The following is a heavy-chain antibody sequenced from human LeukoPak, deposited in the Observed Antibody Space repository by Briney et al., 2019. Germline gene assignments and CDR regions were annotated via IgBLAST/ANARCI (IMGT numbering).Heavy chain of an antibody. D-gene: IGHD2-21*02. Sequence: GGSLRLSCAAAGFTFSRYWMNWYRQAPGKGLEWVGNINQDAREINYVDSVRGRFTIFRDNAKNSLHLQMNGLRAEDTAVYYCATDRGNSDWQKRFDSWGQGTLVTVSS. CDR2: INQDAREI. J-gene: IGHJ4*02. CDR3: ATDRGNSDWQKRFDS. V-gene: IGHV3-7*01. CDR1: GFTFSRYW.